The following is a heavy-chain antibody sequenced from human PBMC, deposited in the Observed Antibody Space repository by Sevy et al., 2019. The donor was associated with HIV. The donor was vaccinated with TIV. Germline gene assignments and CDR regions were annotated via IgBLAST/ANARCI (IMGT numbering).Heavy chain of an antibody. CDR1: GFTFSTYD. CDR2: ISYDGSNK. D-gene: IGHD3-16*01. J-gene: IGHJ3*02. CDR3: AREERGLGAFDI. V-gene: IGHV3-30-3*01. Sequence: GGSLRLSCTASGFTFSTYDIHWVRQAPGKGLEWVAVISYDGSNKYYADSVKGRFTISRDNSKNTLYLQMNSLRAEDTAVYYCAREERGLGAFDIWGQGTMVTVSS.